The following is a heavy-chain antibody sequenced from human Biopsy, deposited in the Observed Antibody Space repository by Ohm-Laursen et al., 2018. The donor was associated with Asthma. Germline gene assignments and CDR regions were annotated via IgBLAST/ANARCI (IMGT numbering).Heavy chain of an antibody. Sequence: TLSLTCTVSGGSVSTGSYYWSWIRQPPGKGLEWLGYIYYTGSDNYNPSLKSRVTISVDTSKNQFSLRLSSVTAADTAVYYCARGPNYHGSGRAPIGMDVWGQGTTVTVSS. J-gene: IGHJ6*02. CDR1: GGSVSTGSYY. CDR2: IYYTGSD. CDR3: ARGPNYHGSGRAPIGMDV. D-gene: IGHD3-10*01. V-gene: IGHV4-61*01.